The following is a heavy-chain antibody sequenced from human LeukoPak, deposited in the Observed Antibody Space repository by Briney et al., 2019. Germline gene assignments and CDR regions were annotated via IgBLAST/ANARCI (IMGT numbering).Heavy chain of an antibody. CDR1: GFTFSSYA. D-gene: IGHD6-13*01. CDR2: ISGSGGST. V-gene: IGHV3-23*01. CDR3: AKRFFPAAAAASFDY. J-gene: IGHJ4*02. Sequence: GGSLRLSCAASGFTFSSYAMSWVRQAPGKGLGWVSAISGSGGSTYYADSVKGRFTISRDNSKNTLYLQMNSLRAEDTAVYYCAKRFFPAAAAASFDYWGQGTLVTVSS.